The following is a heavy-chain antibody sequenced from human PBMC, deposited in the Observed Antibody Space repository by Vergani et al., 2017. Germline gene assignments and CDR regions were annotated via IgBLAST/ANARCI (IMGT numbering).Heavy chain of an antibody. J-gene: IGHJ4*02. CDR2: IYYSGST. D-gene: IGHD6-13*01. CDR1: GGSISSSSYY. V-gene: IGHV4-39*07. CDR3: ARVWEDSSSCYFDY. Sequence: QLQLQESGPGLVKPSETLSLTCTVSGGSISSSSYYWGWIRQPPGKGLEWIGSIYYSGSTNYNPSLKSRVTISVDTSKNQFSLKLSSVTAADTAVYYCARVWEDSSSCYFDYWGQGTLVTVSS.